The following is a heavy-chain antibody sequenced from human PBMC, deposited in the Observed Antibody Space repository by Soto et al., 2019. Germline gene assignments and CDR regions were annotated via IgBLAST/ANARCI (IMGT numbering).Heavy chain of an antibody. CDR2: ISAYNGNT. D-gene: IGHD4-17*01. CDR1: GYTFTSYG. J-gene: IGHJ6*03. CDR3: ASLSMTTVTTGYYYYYMDV. Sequence: GASVKVSCKASGYTFTSYGISWVRQAPGQGLEWMGWISAYNGNTNYAQKLQGRVTMTTDTSTSTAYMELRSLRFDDTAVYYCASLSMTTVTTGYYYYYMDVWGKGTTVTVSS. V-gene: IGHV1-18*01.